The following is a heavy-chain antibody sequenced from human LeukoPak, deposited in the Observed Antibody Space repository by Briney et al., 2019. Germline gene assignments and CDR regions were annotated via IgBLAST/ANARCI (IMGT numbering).Heavy chain of an antibody. J-gene: IGHJ3*02. Sequence: SETLSLTCAVSGYSISSGYYWGWIRQPPGKGLEWIGSIYHSGSTYYNPSLKSRVTISVDTSKNQFSLKLSSVSAADTAVYYCAILGIETAFDIWGQGTMVTVSS. CDR2: IYHSGST. V-gene: IGHV4-38-2*01. D-gene: IGHD7-27*01. CDR1: GYSISSGYY. CDR3: AILGIETAFDI.